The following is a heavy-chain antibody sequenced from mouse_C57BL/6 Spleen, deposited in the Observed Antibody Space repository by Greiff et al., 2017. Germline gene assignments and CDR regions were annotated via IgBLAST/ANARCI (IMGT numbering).Heavy chain of an antibody. CDR2: IRNKANGYTT. V-gene: IGHV7-3*01. CDR3: ARYNWDGLLDY. J-gene: IGHJ2*01. Sequence: EVMLVESGGGLVQPGGSLSLSCAASGFTFTDYYMSWVRQPPGKALEWLGFIRNKANGYTTEYSASVKGRFTISRDNSQSILYLQMNALRAEDSATYYCARYNWDGLLDYWGQGTTLTVSS. D-gene: IGHD4-1*01. CDR1: GFTFTDYY.